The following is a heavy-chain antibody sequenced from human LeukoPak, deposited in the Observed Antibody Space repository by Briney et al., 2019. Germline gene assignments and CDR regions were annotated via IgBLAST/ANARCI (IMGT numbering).Heavy chain of an antibody. CDR2: INYNGAIT. Sequence: GGSLRLSCATSGFTFVDYGLSWVRRAPGKGLEWLCAINYNGAITDYADSVKGRFTISRDNAKNSLYLRMDSLRAEDTAMYYCARDRLGPSLSVSHFYLWGQGTLVTASS. V-gene: IGHV3-20*04. J-gene: IGHJ4*02. CDR1: GFTFVDYG. CDR3: ARDRLGPSLSVSHFYL. D-gene: IGHD3-16*01.